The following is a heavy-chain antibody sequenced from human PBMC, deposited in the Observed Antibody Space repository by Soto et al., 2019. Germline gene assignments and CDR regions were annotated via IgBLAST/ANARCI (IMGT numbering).Heavy chain of an antibody. D-gene: IGHD2-15*01. J-gene: IGHJ4*02. CDR2: ISYDGSNK. CDR1: GFNFYSHG. V-gene: IGHV3-30*18. Sequence: QVQLVESGGRVVQPGRSLRLSCATSGFNFYSHGMHWVRQSPGKGLEWVAVISYDGSNKYYMESVKGRFTISRDNSKNTLVLQMNSLRAEDTAVYYCAKDLSGVTVIDATQGFDSWGQGTLVTVSS. CDR3: AKDLSGVTVIDATQGFDS.